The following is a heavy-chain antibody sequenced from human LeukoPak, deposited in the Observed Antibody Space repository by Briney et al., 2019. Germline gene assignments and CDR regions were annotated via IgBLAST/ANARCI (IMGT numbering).Heavy chain of an antibody. J-gene: IGHJ4*02. CDR2: IYHSGST. D-gene: IGHD3-22*01. CDR1: GDSISSSSYY. CDR3: ARLRSNYYQSTGYFDN. Sequence: PSETLSLTCVVSGDSISSSSYYWAWIRQPPGKGLEWLGSIYHSGSTYYSPSLKSRLTMSVDTSKNQFSLKLSSLTAADTAVYYCARLRSNYYQSTGYFDNWGQGTLVTVSS. V-gene: IGHV4-39*01.